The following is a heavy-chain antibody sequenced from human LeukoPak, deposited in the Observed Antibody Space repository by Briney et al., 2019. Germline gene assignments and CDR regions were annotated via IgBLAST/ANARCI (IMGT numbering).Heavy chain of an antibody. CDR3: ARAGITIFGVVKYPAGAESYMDV. CDR1: GFTFSSYS. Sequence: AGGSLRLSCAASGFTFSSYSMNWVRQAPGKGLEWVSYISSSSSTIYYADSVKGRFTISRDNAKNSLYLQMNSLRAEDTAVYYCARAGITIFGVVKYPAGAESYMDVWGKGTTVTVSS. V-gene: IGHV3-48*01. CDR2: ISSSSSTI. D-gene: IGHD3-3*01. J-gene: IGHJ6*03.